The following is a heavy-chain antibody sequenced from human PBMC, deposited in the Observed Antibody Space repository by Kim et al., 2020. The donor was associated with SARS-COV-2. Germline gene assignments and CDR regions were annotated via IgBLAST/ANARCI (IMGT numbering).Heavy chain of an antibody. CDR1: GGSISSYY. J-gene: IGHJ6*02. CDR3: ARGDYYIPYYYYGMDV. CDR2: IYYSGST. V-gene: IGHV4-59*01. D-gene: IGHD3-22*01. Sequence: SETLSLTCTVSGGSISSYYWSWIRQPPGKGLELIGYIYYSGSTNYNPSLKSRVTISVDTSKNQFSLKLSSVTAADTAVYYCARGDYYIPYYYYGMDVWGQGTTVTVSS.